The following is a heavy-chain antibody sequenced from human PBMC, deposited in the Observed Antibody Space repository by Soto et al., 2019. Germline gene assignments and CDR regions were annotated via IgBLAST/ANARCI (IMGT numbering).Heavy chain of an antibody. CDR2: MNPNSGNT. CDR3: ARAEPSFWALYYYYGMDD. Sequence: QVQLVQSGAEVKKPGASVNVSCKTSGYPFISYDINWVRQATGQGLEWMGWMNPNSGNTGYAQEFQGRVTMTRNTSVSTAYMELSSLKSEDTAVYYCARAEPSFWALYYYYGMDDWGQGTTVTVSS. V-gene: IGHV1-8*01. D-gene: IGHD1-1*01. J-gene: IGHJ6*02. CDR1: GYPFISYD.